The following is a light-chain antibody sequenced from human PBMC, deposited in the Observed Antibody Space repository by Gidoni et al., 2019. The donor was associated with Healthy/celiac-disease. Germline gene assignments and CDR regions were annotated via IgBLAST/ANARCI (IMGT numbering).Light chain of an antibody. V-gene: IGKV1-33*01. Sequence: DIQMTQSPYSLSASVGDRVTITCQASQDINNYLNWYQQKAGKAPKLLIYDASNLETGVPSRFSGSGSGTDFTFTISSLQPEDIATYYCQQYDNLPRVFTFXPXTKVDIK. CDR2: DAS. CDR3: QQYDNLPRVFT. J-gene: IGKJ3*01. CDR1: QDINNY.